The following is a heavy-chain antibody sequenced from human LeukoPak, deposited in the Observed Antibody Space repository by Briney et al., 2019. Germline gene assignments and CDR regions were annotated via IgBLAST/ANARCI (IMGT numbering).Heavy chain of an antibody. J-gene: IGHJ4*02. Sequence: GGSLRLSCVASGFTFSSYWMHWVRQAPRKGLVWVSRINGDGRKINYADSVRGRFTISRDNSKNTLYLQMNTLRVEDTAVYYCVGSSSWYWYFDYWGQGTLVTVSS. CDR2: INGDGRKI. CDR1: GFTFSSYW. CDR3: VGSSSWYWYFDY. V-gene: IGHV3-74*01. D-gene: IGHD6-13*01.